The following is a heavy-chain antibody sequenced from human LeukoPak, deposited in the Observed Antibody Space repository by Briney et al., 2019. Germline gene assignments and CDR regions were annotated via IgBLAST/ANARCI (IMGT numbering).Heavy chain of an antibody. CDR1: GYTFTSYY. J-gene: IGHJ3*02. Sequence: GASVKVSCKASGYTFTSYYMHWVRQAPGQGLEWMGIINPSGGSTSYAQKFQGRVTMTRDTSISTAYMELSRLRSDDTAVYYCAGINGLLYALDIWGQGTMVTVSS. D-gene: IGHD2-8*01. CDR3: AGINGLLYALDI. CDR2: INPSGGST. V-gene: IGHV1-46*01.